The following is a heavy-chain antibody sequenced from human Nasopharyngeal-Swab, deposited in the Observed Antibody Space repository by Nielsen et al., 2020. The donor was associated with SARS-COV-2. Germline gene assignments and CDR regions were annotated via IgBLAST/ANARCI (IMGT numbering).Heavy chain of an antibody. CDR2: IIPIFGTA. Sequence: WVRQAPGQGLEWMGGIIPIFGTANSAQKFQGRVTITADKSTSTAYMELSSLRSEDTAVYYCARGGGRYFGWSHGDFDYWGQGTLVTVSS. D-gene: IGHD3-9*01. J-gene: IGHJ4*02. CDR3: ARGGGRYFGWSHGDFDY. V-gene: IGHV1-69*06.